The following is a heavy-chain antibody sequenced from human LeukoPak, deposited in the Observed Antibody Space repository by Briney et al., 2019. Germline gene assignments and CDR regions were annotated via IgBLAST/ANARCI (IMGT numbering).Heavy chain of an antibody. D-gene: IGHD3/OR15-3a*01. CDR2: IYYTGNT. Sequence: TSETLSLTCTVSGVSISSSNSYWGWIRQPPGKGLEWIGSIYYTGNTYYNASLKSQVSISIDTSKNQFSLKLTSVTAADTSVYYCARQTGSGLFILPGGQGTLVTVSS. V-gene: IGHV4-39*01. CDR3: ARQTGSGLFILP. CDR1: GVSISSSNSY. J-gene: IGHJ4*02.